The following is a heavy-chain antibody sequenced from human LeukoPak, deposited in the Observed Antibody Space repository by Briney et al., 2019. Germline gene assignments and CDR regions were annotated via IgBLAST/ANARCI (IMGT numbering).Heavy chain of an antibody. CDR3: ARRTLYVPREDY. CDR1: GFTFRDYS. V-gene: IGHV3-11*01. Sequence: PGGSLRLSCAASGFTFRDYSMTWMRQAPGKGLEWVSYIGSSETTTYYADSVKGRFTISRDNAKNSLYLQMKSLTAEDTAVYYCARRTLYVPREDYWGQGTLVIVSS. J-gene: IGHJ4*02. D-gene: IGHD5/OR15-5a*01. CDR2: IGSSETTT.